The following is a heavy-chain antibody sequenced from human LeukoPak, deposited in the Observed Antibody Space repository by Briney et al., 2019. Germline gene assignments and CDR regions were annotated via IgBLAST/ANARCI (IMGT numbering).Heavy chain of an antibody. Sequence: PGGSLRLSCAASGFTFSNAWMSWVRQAPGKGLEWVGRIKSKTDGGTTDYAAPVKGRFTISSDDSKNTLYLQMNSLKTEDTAVYYCTTDGRHSGCLWVDYWGQGTLVTVSS. D-gene: IGHD5-12*01. J-gene: IGHJ4*02. V-gene: IGHV3-15*01. CDR3: TTDGRHSGCLWVDY. CDR2: IKSKTDGGTT. CDR1: GFTFSNAW.